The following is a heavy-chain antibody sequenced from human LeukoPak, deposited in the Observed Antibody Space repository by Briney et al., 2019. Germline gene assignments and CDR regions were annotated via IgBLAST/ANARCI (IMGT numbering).Heavy chain of an antibody. Sequence: GGSLRLPCAASGFTVSSNYMSWVRQAPGKGLEWVSVIYSGGSTYYADSVKGRFTISRDNSKNTLYLQMNSLRAEDTAVYYCAKAVLPLGYCSGGSCYSVDYWGQGTLVTVSS. J-gene: IGHJ4*02. CDR1: GFTVSSNY. V-gene: IGHV3-53*01. CDR3: AKAVLPLGYCSGGSCYSVDY. D-gene: IGHD2-15*01. CDR2: IYSGGST.